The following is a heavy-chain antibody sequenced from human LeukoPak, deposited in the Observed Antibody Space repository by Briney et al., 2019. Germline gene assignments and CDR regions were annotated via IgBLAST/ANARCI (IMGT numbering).Heavy chain of an antibody. D-gene: IGHD3-3*01. CDR3: ARDGSFVDFWSGYIWFDP. Sequence: SETLSLTCTVSGGSISSYYWSWIRQPAGKGLEWIGRIYTSGSTNYNPSLKSRVTMSVDTSKNQFSLKLSSVTAADTAVYYCARDGSFVDFWSGYIWFDPWGQGTLVTVSS. J-gene: IGHJ5*02. CDR2: IYTSGST. V-gene: IGHV4-4*07. CDR1: GGSISSYY.